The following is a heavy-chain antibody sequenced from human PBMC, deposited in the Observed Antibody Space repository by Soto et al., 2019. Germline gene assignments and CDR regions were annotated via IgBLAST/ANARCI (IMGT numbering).Heavy chain of an antibody. CDR2: ICSSGST. V-gene: IGHV4-59*01. CDR3: ARYLRRPLLSAYEKDYYYGMDV. Sequence: SETLSLTCTVSGGDISSYYWNWIRQPPGKGLEWVRYICSSGSTNYNPSPKSRVTISVDTSNNHFALKQSSVTAADPAVYYCARYLRRPLLSAYEKDYYYGMDVWGQGTTVTVSS. D-gene: IGHD2-15*01. CDR1: GGDISSYY. J-gene: IGHJ6*02.